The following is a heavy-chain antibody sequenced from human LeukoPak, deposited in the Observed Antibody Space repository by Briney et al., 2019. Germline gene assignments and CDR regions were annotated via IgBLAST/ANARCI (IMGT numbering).Heavy chain of an antibody. J-gene: IGHJ4*02. Sequence: GGSLRLSCAASGFTFSSYAMHWVRQAPGKGLEWVAVISYDGSNKYYADSVKGRFTITRDNSKNTLYLQMNSLRAEDTAVYYCARQAGQQILFDYWGQGTLVTVSS. CDR3: ARQAGQQILFDY. CDR2: ISYDGSNK. V-gene: IGHV3-30*04. D-gene: IGHD6-13*01. CDR1: GFTFSSYA.